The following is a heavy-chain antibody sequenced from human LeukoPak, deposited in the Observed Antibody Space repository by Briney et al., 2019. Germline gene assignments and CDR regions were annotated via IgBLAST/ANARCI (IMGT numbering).Heavy chain of an antibody. D-gene: IGHD3-22*01. V-gene: IGHV3-30-3*01. CDR1: GFTFSSYA. CDR2: ISNDGSKK. CDR3: ARGAVGYFDY. J-gene: IGHJ4*02. Sequence: GGSLRLSCAASGFTFSSYAMYWVRQTPGKGLEWVAVISNDGSKKYYADSVKGRFTVSRDDPKNTLYLQMNSLTAEDTAVYYCARGAVGYFDYWGQGTLVTVSS.